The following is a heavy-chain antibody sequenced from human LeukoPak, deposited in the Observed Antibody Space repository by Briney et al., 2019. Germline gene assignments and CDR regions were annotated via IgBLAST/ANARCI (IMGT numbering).Heavy chain of an antibody. D-gene: IGHD4-17*01. CDR1: GFTFSSYG. Sequence: GSLRLSCAASGFTFSSYGMQRVRQAPAKGLEGVAFIRYDESNNYYAHIVKRQFTISRDNSKNTLYLQMNSLRAEDTAVYYCGYGDYRAPNWFDPWGQGTLVTVSS. CDR3: GYGDYRAPNWFDP. J-gene: IGHJ5*02. CDR2: IRYDESNN. V-gene: IGHV3-30*02.